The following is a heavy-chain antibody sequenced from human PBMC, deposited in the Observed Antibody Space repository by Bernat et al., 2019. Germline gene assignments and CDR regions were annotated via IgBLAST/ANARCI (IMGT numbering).Heavy chain of an antibody. V-gene: IGHV3-48*02. CDR3: ARAWSSGYDY. CDR2: IGSSGSAI. J-gene: IGHJ4*02. Sequence: EVQLVEFGGGLVQPGGSLRLSCAASGFTFSSYGMNWVRQAPGKGLGWVSYIGSSGSAIHYADSVKGRFTISRDNAKNSLYLQMNSLRDEDTAVYYCARAWSSGYDYWGQGTLVTVSS. CDR1: GFTFSSYG. D-gene: IGHD1-26*01.